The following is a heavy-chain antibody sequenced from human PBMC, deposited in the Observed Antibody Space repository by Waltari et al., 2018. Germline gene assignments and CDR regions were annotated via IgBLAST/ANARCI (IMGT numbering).Heavy chain of an antibody. J-gene: IGHJ4*02. CDR2: ITETGSDQ. CDR1: GFTFRRYA. Sequence: EVQLEESGGGLVQPGGSLRLTCAASGFTFRRYAMAWVRQVPGKGLEWIVEITETGSDQYSAESVKGRFTIARDHPLYRQKKSLRVEDTAVYYWVKGSGGSRPYYFDSWGQGTLVTVSS. CDR3: VKGSGGSRPYYFDS. D-gene: IGHD2-15*01. V-gene: IGHV3-23*04.